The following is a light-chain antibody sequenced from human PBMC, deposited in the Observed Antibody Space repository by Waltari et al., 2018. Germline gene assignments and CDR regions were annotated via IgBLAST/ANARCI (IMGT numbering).Light chain of an antibody. V-gene: IGKV3-20*01. J-gene: IGKJ4*01. CDR3: QQYHDSPPT. CDR1: QSVLTNS. Sequence: DIVLTQSPGTLSLSPGERATLSCRASQSVLTNSLAWYQQKPGQAPRLLIFGASNRASGIPDRFSGSGSGTDFTLTIGRLEPEDFAMYYCQQYHDSPPTFGGGTNVEI. CDR2: GAS.